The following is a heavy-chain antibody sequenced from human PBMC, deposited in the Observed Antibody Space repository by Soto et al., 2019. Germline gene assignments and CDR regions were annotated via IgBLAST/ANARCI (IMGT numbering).Heavy chain of an antibody. J-gene: IGHJ4*02. CDR3: VARQLGREYYFDY. D-gene: IGHD6-6*01. V-gene: IGHV3-64D*06. CDR1: GFSFSDYS. Sequence: GGSLRLSCSASGFSFSDYSMYWVRQPPGKGLQYVSGISDTGGFTSYAESLRSRIAVSRDNSKNTVYLQMSRLRPEDTAVYYCVARQLGREYYFDYWGQGTLVTVSS. CDR2: ISDTGGFT.